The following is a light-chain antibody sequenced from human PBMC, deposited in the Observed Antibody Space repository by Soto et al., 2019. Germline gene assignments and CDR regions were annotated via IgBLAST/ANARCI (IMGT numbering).Light chain of an antibody. V-gene: IGKV1-39*01. J-gene: IGKJ5*01. CDR2: AAS. CDR1: QSISTY. CDR3: QQSYSTPHN. Sequence: DIQMTQSPSSLSASVGDRVTITCRASQSISTYLNWYQQKPGKVPNLLIYAASTLKSGVPSRFSGGGSGKDFTLTISSLQPEDFATYYCQQSYSTPHNFGQGTRLDIK.